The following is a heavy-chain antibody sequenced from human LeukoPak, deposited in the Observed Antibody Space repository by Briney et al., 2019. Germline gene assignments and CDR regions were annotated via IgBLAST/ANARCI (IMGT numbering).Heavy chain of an antibody. CDR1: GFTFSSYA. D-gene: IGHD3-22*01. V-gene: IGHV3-30-3*01. J-gene: IGHJ6*02. CDR2: ISYDGSNK. CDR3: ARDYYDSSGPSYGMDV. Sequence: GGSLRLSCAASGFTFSSYAMPWVRQAPGKGLEWVAVISYDGSNKYYADSVKGRFTISRDNSKNTLYLQMNSLRAEDTAVYYCARDYYDSSGPSYGMDVWGQGTTVTVSS.